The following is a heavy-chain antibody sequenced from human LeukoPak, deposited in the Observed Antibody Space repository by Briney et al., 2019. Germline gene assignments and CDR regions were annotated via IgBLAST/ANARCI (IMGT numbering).Heavy chain of an antibody. CDR3: AKDRQWYCSGGSCYGDY. J-gene: IGHJ4*02. D-gene: IGHD2-15*01. V-gene: IGHV3-43*02. CDR2: ISGDGGST. CDR1: GFTFDDYA. Sequence: GGSLRLSCATSGFTFDDYAMHWVRQAPGEDLEWVSLISGDGGSTYYADSVKGRFTISRDNSKNSLYLQMNSLRTEDTALYYCAKDRQWYCSGGSCYGDYWGQGTLVTVSS.